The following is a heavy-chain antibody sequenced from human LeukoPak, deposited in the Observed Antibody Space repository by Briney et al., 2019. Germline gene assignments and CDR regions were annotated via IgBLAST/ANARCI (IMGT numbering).Heavy chain of an antibody. CDR2: IKQDGGEK. CDR1: GFTFSRYW. D-gene: IGHD3-10*01. CDR3: TRDRRYGGMDV. Sequence: GGSLRLSCVASGFTFSRYWMTWVRQAPGKGLEWVANIKQDGGEKTYVDSVKGRFTISRDNAKNTLFLQMNSLRAEDTAVYYCTRDRRYGGMDVWGQGTTVAVSS. V-gene: IGHV3-7*01. J-gene: IGHJ6*02.